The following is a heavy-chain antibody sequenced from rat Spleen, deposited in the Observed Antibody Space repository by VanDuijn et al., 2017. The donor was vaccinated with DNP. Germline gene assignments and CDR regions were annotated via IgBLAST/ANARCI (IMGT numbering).Heavy chain of an antibody. CDR3: ARGVYYYSATYWYFDF. CDR1: GFTFSNYY. V-gene: IGHV5-25*01. J-gene: IGHJ1*01. D-gene: IGHD1-1*01. CDR2: ISPRGSRT. Sequence: EVQLVESGGGLVQPGRSLKLSCAASGFTFSNYYMAWVRQAPRKGLEWVAAISPRGSRTYYPDSMKGRFTISRDDAKSSLYLQMNSLKSEDTATYYCARGVYYYSATYWYFDFWGPGTMVSVSS.